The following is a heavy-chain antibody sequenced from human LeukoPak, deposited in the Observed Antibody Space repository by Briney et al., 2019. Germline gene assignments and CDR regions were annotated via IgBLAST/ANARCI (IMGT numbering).Heavy chain of an antibody. D-gene: IGHD3-10*01. CDR1: GFAFSTYA. V-gene: IGHV3-30-3*01. Sequence: PGGSLRLSCAASGFAFSTYAMHWVRQAPGKGLEWLAVISFDGNTKYYADSAKGRFTISRDNSRNTLYVQISSLRVEDTAVYYCARAMVRGVPLDYWGQGSLVTVSS. J-gene: IGHJ4*02. CDR3: ARAMVRGVPLDY. CDR2: ISFDGNTK.